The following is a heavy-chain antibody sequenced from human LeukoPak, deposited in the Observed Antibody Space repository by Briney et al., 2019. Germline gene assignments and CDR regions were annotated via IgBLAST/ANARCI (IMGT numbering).Heavy chain of an antibody. CDR2: IKEDGSEK. J-gene: IGHJ4*02. D-gene: IGHD2-2*01. CDR1: GFSFSSYW. V-gene: IGHV3-7*01. Sequence: GGSLRLSCAASGFSFSSYWMSWVRQTPGKGLEWVAHIKEDGSEKKYVDSVKGRFTISRDNAKNSMYLQMNSLRAEDTAVYYCASEGYCSSTSCEGGFDYWGQGTLVTVSS. CDR3: ASEGYCSSTSCEGGFDY.